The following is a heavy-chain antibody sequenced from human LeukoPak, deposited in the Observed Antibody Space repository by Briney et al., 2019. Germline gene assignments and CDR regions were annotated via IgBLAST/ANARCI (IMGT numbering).Heavy chain of an antibody. CDR2: ISGDGSST. D-gene: IGHD2-2*01. Sequence: GGSLRLSCATSGFTFSNYWMHWVRQAPGKGLVWVSRISGDGSSTRNADSVEGRFTISRDNAKNTLYLQMNSLRAEDTAMYYCAREGLNCSSSSCQRATFDYWGQGTLVTVSS. CDR1: GFTFSNYW. CDR3: AREGLNCSSSSCQRATFDY. J-gene: IGHJ4*02. V-gene: IGHV3-74*01.